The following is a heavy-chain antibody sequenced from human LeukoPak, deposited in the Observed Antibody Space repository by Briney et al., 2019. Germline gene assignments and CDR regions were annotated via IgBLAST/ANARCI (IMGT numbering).Heavy chain of an antibody. CDR3: AMGGYSYGYKDY. V-gene: IGHV4-31*03. CDR2: IYYSGST. D-gene: IGHD5-18*01. CDR1: GGSISSGGYY. J-gene: IGHJ4*02. Sequence: SETLSLTCTVSGGSISSGGYYWSWIRQHPGKGLEWIGYIYYSGSTYYNPSLKSRVTISVDTSKNQFSLKLGSVTAADTAVYYCAMGGYSYGYKDYWGQGTLVTVS.